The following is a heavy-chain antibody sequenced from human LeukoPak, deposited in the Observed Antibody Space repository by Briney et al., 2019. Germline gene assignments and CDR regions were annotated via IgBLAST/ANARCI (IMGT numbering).Heavy chain of an antibody. Sequence: SQTLSLTCAVYGESFSGYYWSWIHQPPGKGLEWIGEINHSGSTNCNPSLKSRVTISVDTSKNQFSLKLSSVTAADTAVYYCASGKHDFWSGYATNWFDPWGQGTLVTVSS. CDR2: INHSGST. V-gene: IGHV4-34*01. CDR3: ASGKHDFWSGYATNWFDP. CDR1: GESFSGYY. D-gene: IGHD3-3*01. J-gene: IGHJ5*02.